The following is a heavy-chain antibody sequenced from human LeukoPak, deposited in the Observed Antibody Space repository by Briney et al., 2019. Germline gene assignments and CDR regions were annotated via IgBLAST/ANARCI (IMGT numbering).Heavy chain of an antibody. V-gene: IGHV3-7*01. J-gene: IGHJ4*02. CDR3: ARDNGGSLDY. CDR1: GFTFSSYW. D-gene: IGHD1-26*01. Sequence: GGSLRLSCAASGFTFSSYWMGWVRQAPGKGLEWVANINQDGSTKHYVDSVKGRFTVSRDSARNSVSLQMNSLRAEDTALYYCARDNGGSLDYRGQGTLVTVSS. CDR2: INQDGSTK.